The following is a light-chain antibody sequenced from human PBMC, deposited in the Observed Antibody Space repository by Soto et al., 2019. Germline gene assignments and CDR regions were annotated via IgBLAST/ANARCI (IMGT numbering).Light chain of an antibody. CDR3: SSYAGSNNPVV. J-gene: IGLJ2*01. Sequence: QSALTQPPSASGSPGQSVTISCTGTSSDVGGYNYVSWYQQHPGKAPKLMIYEVSKRPSGVPDRFSGSKSGNTASLTVSGLPAADEADYYCSSYAGSNNPVVFGGGTKLTVL. CDR1: SSDVGGYNY. V-gene: IGLV2-8*01. CDR2: EVS.